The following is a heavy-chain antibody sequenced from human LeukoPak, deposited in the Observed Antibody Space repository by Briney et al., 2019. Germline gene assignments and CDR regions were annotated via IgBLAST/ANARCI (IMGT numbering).Heavy chain of an antibody. J-gene: IGHJ4*02. D-gene: IGHD3-3*01. Sequence: SVKVSCKASGGTFSSYAISWVRQAPGQGLEWMGGIIPIFGTANYAQKFQGRVTITADESTSTAYMELSSLRSEDTAVYYCARGRGGTSDYYPFYFDYWGQGALVMVSS. V-gene: IGHV1-69*13. CDR2: IIPIFGTA. CDR1: GGTFSSYA. CDR3: ARGRGGTSDYYPFYFDY.